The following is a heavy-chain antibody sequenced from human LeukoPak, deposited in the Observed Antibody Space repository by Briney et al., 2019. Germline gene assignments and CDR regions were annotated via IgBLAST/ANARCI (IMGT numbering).Heavy chain of an antibody. CDR3: ARINSGWYLGYFDY. CDR2: IYPGDSDT. Sequence: GGSLKISCKGSGYRFTSYWIGWVRQMPGKGLEWMGIIYPGDSDTRNSPSFQGQVTISADKSISTAYLQWSSLKASDTAMYYCARINSGWYLGYFDYWGQGTLVTVSS. V-gene: IGHV5-51*01. CDR1: GYRFTSYW. D-gene: IGHD6-19*01. J-gene: IGHJ4*02.